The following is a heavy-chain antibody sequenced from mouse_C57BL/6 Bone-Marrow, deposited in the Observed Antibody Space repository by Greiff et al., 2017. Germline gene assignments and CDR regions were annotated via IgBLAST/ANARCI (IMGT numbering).Heavy chain of an antibody. CDR2: ISSGSSTI. CDR3: AKWAPGNYDYFDD. Sequence: EVQRVESGGGLVKPGGSLKLSCAASGFTFSDYGMHWVRQAPEKGLEWVAYISSGSSTIYYADIVKGRFTISRDNARNTLFQQKTRLRSEDTTMYYGAKWAPGNYDYFDDWGQGTTLTVSS. CDR1: GFTFSDYG. J-gene: IGHJ2*01. V-gene: IGHV5-17*01. D-gene: IGHD2-1*01.